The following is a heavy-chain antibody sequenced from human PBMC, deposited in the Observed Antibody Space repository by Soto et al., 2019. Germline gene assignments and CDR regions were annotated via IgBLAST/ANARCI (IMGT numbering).Heavy chain of an antibody. CDR1: GYTFISYG. CDR2: ISPYNGNT. V-gene: IGHV1-18*01. Sequence: HVQLVQSGAEVKKPGASLKVSCKASGYTFISYGVSWVRQAPGQGLEWLGWISPYNGNTNYAQKFHGRITTTTDTSTSTVYMDLRSVRTDDTAGYYCARDQTQWLTYAFDIWGQGTTVVVSS. J-gene: IGHJ3*02. D-gene: IGHD5-12*01. CDR3: ARDQTQWLTYAFDI.